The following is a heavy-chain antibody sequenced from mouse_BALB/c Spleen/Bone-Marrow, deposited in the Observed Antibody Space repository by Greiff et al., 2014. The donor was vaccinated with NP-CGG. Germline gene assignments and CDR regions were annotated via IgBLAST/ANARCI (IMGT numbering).Heavy chain of an antibody. CDR3: ARKSQRAYDSMNY. J-gene: IGHJ4*01. V-gene: IGHV1S56*01. D-gene: IGHD2-4*01. CDR2: IYPGDFNT. Sequence: VQLQQSGPELVKPGASVRISCKASGYTFTGFYIYWVRQRPGQGLEWIGWIYPGDFNTKYNEKFKGKATLTADKSSSTASMQLSSLTSEDSAVYFCARKSQRAYDSMNYWGQGTSVTVSS. CDR1: GYTFTGFY.